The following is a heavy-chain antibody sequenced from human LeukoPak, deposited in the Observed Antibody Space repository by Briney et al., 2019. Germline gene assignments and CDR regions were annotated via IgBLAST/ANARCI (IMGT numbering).Heavy chain of an antibody. Sequence: GGALRLSCPASGFTFSDYYMSWLRQAPAKGLEGVSYISCGGSTIYYADSGKGRFTISRDNAKNSMYLQMNNLRAEDTAVYYCARDGGRGHWGQGTLVTVSS. CDR3: ARDGGRGH. V-gene: IGHV3-11*01. D-gene: IGHD3-10*01. CDR2: ISCGGSTI. CDR1: GFTFSDYY. J-gene: IGHJ4*02.